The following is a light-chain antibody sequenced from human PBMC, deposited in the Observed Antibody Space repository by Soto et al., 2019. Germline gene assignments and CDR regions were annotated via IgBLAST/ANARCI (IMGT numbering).Light chain of an antibody. V-gene: IGLV2-14*03. Sequence: QSALTQPASVSGSPGQSITISCTGTSSDVGGCNYVSWYQHHPGKAPKLMIYDVSYRPSGVSNRFSGSKSGNTASLTISGLQAEDEADYYCSSYTTSSTLVVFGGGTKLTVL. CDR2: DVS. J-gene: IGLJ2*01. CDR3: SSYTTSSTLVV. CDR1: SSDVGGCNY.